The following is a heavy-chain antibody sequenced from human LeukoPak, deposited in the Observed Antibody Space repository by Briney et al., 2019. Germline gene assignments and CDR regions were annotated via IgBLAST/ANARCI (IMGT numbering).Heavy chain of an antibody. CDR1: GAVGSISSGGYY. Sequence: SQTLSLTCTVSGAVGSISSGGYYWSWIRQYPGKGLEWIGYIYYSGTIYYNPSLQSRLTIPIDTSKTHFSLQLNFMTDADTAVYYCARDVNGYNSLDSWGQGTLVTVSS. CDR3: ARDVNGYNSLDS. V-gene: IGHV4-31*03. D-gene: IGHD5-24*01. J-gene: IGHJ4*02. CDR2: IYYSGTI.